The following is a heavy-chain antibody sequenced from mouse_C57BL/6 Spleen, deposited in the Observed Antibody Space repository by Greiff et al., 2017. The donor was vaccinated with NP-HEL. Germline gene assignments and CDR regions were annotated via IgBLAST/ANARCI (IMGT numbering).Heavy chain of an antibody. CDR3: ARSKIYGSSAY. V-gene: IGHV1-61*01. J-gene: IGHJ3*01. D-gene: IGHD1-1*01. Sequence: QVQLQQPGAELVRPGSSVKLSCKASGYTFTSYWMDWVKQRPGQGLEWIGNIYPSDSETHYNQKFKDKATLTVDKSSSTAYMQLSSLTSEDSAVYYCARSKIYGSSAYWGQGTLVTVSA. CDR1: GYTFTSYW. CDR2: IYPSDSET.